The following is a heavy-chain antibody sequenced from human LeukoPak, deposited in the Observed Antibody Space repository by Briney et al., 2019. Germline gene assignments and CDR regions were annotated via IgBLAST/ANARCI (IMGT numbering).Heavy chain of an antibody. Sequence: GGSLRLSCSASGFTFSTYAMPWVRQAPGKGLEYVSAISSNGNNTYYADSVRGRFTISRDNSKNTLHLQMSSLRADDTAVYYCVRIMFTSGWHWFDPWGQGTLVTVSS. D-gene: IGHD6-19*01. CDR1: GFTFSTYA. CDR3: VRIMFTSGWHWFDP. V-gene: IGHV3-64D*08. CDR2: ISSNGNNT. J-gene: IGHJ5*02.